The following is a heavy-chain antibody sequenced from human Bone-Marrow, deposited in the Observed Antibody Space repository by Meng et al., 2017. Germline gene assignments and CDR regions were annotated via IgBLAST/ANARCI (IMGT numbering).Heavy chain of an antibody. CDR2: ISYDGNSK. CDR3: ARAYYFESSGYSFLGSYYYDD. Sequence: GGSLRPSCAVSGSTFSIYTMHWVRQAPGKGLEWVSIISYDGNSKNYGDSVKGRFTISRDNSNNTLYLQVNSLRPEDTAVYYCARAYYFESSGYSFLGSYYYDDWGQGTPVTVSS. V-gene: IGHV3-30*01. CDR1: GSTFSIYT. D-gene: IGHD3-22*01. J-gene: IGHJ4*02.